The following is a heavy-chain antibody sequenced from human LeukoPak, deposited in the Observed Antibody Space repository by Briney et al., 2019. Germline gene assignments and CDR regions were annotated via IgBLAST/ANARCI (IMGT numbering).Heavy chain of an antibody. J-gene: IGHJ1*01. CDR3: ARVGQQLVLAEYFHH. Sequence: GGSLRLSCAASGFTFSSYAMHWVRQAPGKELEWVAVISYDGSNKYYADSVKGRFTISRDNSKNTLYLQMNSLRADDTAVYYCARVGQQLVLAEYFHHWGQGTLVTVSS. CDR2: ISYDGSNK. CDR1: GFTFSSYA. D-gene: IGHD6-13*01. V-gene: IGHV3-30*04.